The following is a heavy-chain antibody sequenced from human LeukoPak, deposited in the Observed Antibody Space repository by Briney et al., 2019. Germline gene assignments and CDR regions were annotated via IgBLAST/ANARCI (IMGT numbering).Heavy chain of an antibody. CDR3: ARHPRILWFGELTLNWFDP. Sequence: SETLSLTCTVSGASVSGSPYYWGWIRQPPGKGLEWIGSIYSSGSTYYNASLQSRVTISVDTSKNQFSLKLSSVTAADTAVYYCARHPRILWFGELTLNWFDPWGQGTLVTVSS. D-gene: IGHD3-10*01. CDR1: GASVSGSPYY. CDR2: IYSSGST. V-gene: IGHV4-39*01. J-gene: IGHJ5*02.